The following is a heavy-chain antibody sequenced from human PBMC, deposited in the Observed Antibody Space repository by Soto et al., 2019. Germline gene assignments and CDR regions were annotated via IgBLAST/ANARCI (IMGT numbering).Heavy chain of an antibody. CDR3: TREYCGGDCVFDP. CDR1: GYNFTSHY. V-gene: IGHV1-46*01. Sequence: ASVKVSCKASGYNFTSHYLQWVRQVPGQGLEWMGIINPNSHSTTYAQKFQDRVTMTSDTSSNTVYMELSSLRSEDTAVYYCTREYCGGDCVFDPWGQGTLVTVSS. J-gene: IGHJ5*02. CDR2: INPNSHST. D-gene: IGHD2-21*02.